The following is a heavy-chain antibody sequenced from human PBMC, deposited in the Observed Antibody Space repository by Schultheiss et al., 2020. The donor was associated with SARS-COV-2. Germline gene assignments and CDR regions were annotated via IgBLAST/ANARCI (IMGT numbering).Heavy chain of an antibody. Sequence: GESLKISCAASGFTFSDYYMSWIRQAPGKGLEWVSYISSSGSTIYYADSVKGRFTISRDNAKNSLYLQMNSLRAEDTAVYYCATLQEWFDPWGQGTLVTVSS. D-gene: IGHD4-11*01. J-gene: IGHJ5*02. CDR1: GFTFSDYY. CDR2: ISSSGSTI. V-gene: IGHV3-11*01. CDR3: ATLQEWFDP.